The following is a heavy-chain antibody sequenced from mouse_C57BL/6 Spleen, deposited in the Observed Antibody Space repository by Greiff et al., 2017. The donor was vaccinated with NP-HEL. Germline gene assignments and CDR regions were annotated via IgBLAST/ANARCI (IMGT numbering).Heavy chain of an antibody. V-gene: IGHV1-9*01. CDR2: ILPGSGST. J-gene: IGHJ2*01. CDR1: GYTFTGYW. D-gene: IGHD1-1*01. Sequence: QVQLQQSGAELMKPGASVKLSCKATGYTFTGYWIEWVKQRPGHGLEWIGEILPGSGSTTYNEKFKGKATFTADTSSNTAYMQLSSLTTEDSAIYYCASRDYYGSGPHYWGQGTTLTVSS. CDR3: ASRDYYGSGPHY.